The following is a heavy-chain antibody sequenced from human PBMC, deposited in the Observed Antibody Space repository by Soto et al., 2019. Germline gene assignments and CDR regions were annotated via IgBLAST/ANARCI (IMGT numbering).Heavy chain of an antibody. J-gene: IGHJ6*02. CDR2: IVVGSGDT. Sequence: QMQLVQSGPEVKKPGTSVKVSCKASGFTLSSSIVHWVRQARGRGLEWIGWIVVGSGDTIYAQKFQQRVTFSRDMSTSTAYMELSSLRSEDTAVYYCAIDPWTGYASGMDVWGQGTTVTVSS. CDR1: GFTLSSSI. CDR3: AIDPWTGYASGMDV. V-gene: IGHV1-58*01. D-gene: IGHD2-8*01.